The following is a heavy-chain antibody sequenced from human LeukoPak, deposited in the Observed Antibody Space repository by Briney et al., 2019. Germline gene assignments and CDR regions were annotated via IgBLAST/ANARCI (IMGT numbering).Heavy chain of an antibody. Sequence: GGPLRLSCAASGFTFSSYAMSWVRQAPGKGLEWVSAISGSGGSTYYADSVKGRFTISRDNSKNTLYLQMNSLRAEDTAVYYCAKVGVAMVRGVIGYYFDYWGQGTLVTVSS. CDR1: GFTFSSYA. J-gene: IGHJ4*02. V-gene: IGHV3-23*01. D-gene: IGHD3-10*01. CDR3: AKVGVAMVRGVIGYYFDY. CDR2: ISGSGGST.